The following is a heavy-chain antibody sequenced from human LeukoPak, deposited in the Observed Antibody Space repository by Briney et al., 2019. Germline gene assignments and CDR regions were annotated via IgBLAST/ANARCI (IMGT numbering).Heavy chain of an antibody. CDR2: ISESGDTT. CDR1: GFTFSNYA. D-gene: IGHD1-14*01. CDR3: AKDINSDNPRGVFDC. V-gene: IGHV3-23*01. J-gene: IGHJ4*02. Sequence: PGGSLRLSCAASGFTFSNYAMIWVRQAPGKGLEWVSAISESGDTTFYADSVKGQFTISRDNSKNTLFLQMNTLRAEDTAVYYCAKDINSDNPRGVFDCWGQGTLVTVSS.